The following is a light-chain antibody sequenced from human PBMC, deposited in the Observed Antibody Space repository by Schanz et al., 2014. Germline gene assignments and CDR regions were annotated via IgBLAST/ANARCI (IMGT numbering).Light chain of an antibody. Sequence: QSALTQPRSVSGSPGQSVTISCTGTSSDVGGYNSVSWFQQHPGRAPTLMIYDVSKRPSGVPDRFSGSQSGNTASLTISGLQAEDESDYYCSSYTSSSTLAVFGGGTKLTVL. V-gene: IGLV2-11*01. J-gene: IGLJ2*01. CDR2: DVS. CDR1: SSDVGGYNS. CDR3: SSYTSSSTLAV.